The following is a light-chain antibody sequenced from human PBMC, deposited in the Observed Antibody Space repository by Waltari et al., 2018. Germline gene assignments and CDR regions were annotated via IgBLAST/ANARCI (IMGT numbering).Light chain of an antibody. V-gene: IGLV3-19*01. Sequence: SSELTQDPAVSVALGQTVRITCQGASLSSSYASWYQQKPGQAPVLVIYGKNNRPSGIPDRFSGSSSGNTASLTITGAQAEDEADYYCNSRDSSGNFWVFGGGTKLTVL. CDR3: NSRDSSGNFWV. CDR2: GKN. CDR1: SLSSSY. J-gene: IGLJ3*02.